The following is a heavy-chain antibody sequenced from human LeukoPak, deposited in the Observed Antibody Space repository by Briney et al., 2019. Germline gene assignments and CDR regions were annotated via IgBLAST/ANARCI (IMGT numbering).Heavy chain of an antibody. V-gene: IGHV4-59*08. Sequence: PSETLSLTCAVYGGSFSGYYWSWIRQPPGKGLEWIGYIYYSGSTNYNPSLKSRVTISVDTSKNQFSLKLSSVTAADTAVYYCARQDGDGYNSDAFDIWGQGTMVTVSS. J-gene: IGHJ3*02. D-gene: IGHD5-24*01. CDR1: GGSFSGYY. CDR3: ARQDGDGYNSDAFDI. CDR2: IYYSGST.